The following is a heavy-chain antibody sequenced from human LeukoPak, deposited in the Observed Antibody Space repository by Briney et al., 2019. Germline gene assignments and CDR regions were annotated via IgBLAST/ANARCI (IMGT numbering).Heavy chain of an antibody. CDR3: ARGPYYYDSSSRRQFDI. V-gene: IGHV1-8*03. CDR2: MNPNSGNT. J-gene: IGHJ3*02. D-gene: IGHD3-22*01. CDR1: GYTFTSYD. Sequence: ASVKVSCKASGYTFTSYDINWVRQATGQGLEWMGWMNPNSGNTGYAQKFQGRVTITRNTSISTAYTELSSLRSEDTAVYYCARGPYYYDSSSRRQFDIWGQGTMVTVSS.